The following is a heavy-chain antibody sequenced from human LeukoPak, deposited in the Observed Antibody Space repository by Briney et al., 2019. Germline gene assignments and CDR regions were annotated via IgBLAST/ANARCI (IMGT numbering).Heavy chain of an antibody. V-gene: IGHV3-7*01. CDR3: AGKRPNYFDY. CDR1: GLTFSSSW. CDR2: INPGGSEK. J-gene: IGHJ4*02. Sequence: GGSLRLSCAVSGLTFSSSWMDWVRQAPGKGLEWVASINPGGSEKYSADSVKGRFTISRDNAKNSLYLQMDSLRVEDTALYYCAGKRPNYFDYWGQGTLVTVSS.